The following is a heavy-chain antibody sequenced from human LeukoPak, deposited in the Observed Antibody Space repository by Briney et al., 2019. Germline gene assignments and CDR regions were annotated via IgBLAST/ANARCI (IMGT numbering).Heavy chain of an antibody. CDR3: ARREIAAAGRKAFDI. Sequence: SXTLSLTCXVYXGSFSGYYWSRIRQPPGKGLEWIGEINHSGSTNYNPSLKSRVTISVDTSKNQFSLKLSSVTAADTAVYYCARREIAAAGRKAFDIWGQGTMVTVSS. CDR1: XGSFSGYY. CDR2: INHSGST. J-gene: IGHJ3*02. V-gene: IGHV4-34*01. D-gene: IGHD6-13*01.